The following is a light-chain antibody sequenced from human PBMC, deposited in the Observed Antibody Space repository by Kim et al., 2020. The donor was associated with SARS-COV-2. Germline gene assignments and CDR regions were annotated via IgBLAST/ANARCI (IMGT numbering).Light chain of an antibody. CDR3: QKYNDWPQCT. CDR1: QSVCSH. Sequence: EIVMTQSPATLSLSPGERATLSCRASQSVCSHLAYYHQTPGQATRLLIYVASTRDTGNPASLSGSVSRTEFTLPTNSLQSEDFAVYYCQKYNDWPQCTFGQGNKVDI. V-gene: IGKV3-15*01. J-gene: IGKJ1*01. CDR2: VAS.